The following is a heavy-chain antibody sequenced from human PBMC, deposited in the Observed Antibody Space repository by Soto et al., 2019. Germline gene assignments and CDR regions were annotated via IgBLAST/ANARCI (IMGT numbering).Heavy chain of an antibody. D-gene: IGHD3-3*01. V-gene: IGHV4-31*03. CDR2: IYYSGST. CDR3: ARGYYDFWSGSPGPNWFDP. CDR1: GVSISSGGYY. J-gene: IGHJ5*02. Sequence: SETLSLTCTVSGVSISSGGYYWSWIRQHPGKGLEWIGYIYYSGSTYYNPSLKSRVTISVDTSKNQFSLKLSSVTAADTAVYYCARGYYDFWSGSPGPNWFDPWGQGTLVTVSS.